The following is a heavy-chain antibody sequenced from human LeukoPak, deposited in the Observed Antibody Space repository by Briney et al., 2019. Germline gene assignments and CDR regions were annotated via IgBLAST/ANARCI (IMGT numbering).Heavy chain of an antibody. CDR1: GFTFSSYG. CDR2: IWYDGSNK. J-gene: IGHJ3*02. V-gene: IGHV3-30*02. CDR3: AKDFTIFGVVIDVFDI. Sequence: GGSLRLSCAASGFTFSSYGMHWVRQAPGKGLEWVAVIWYDGSNKYYADSVKGRFTISRDNSKNTLYLQMNSLRAEDTAVYYCAKDFTIFGVVIDVFDIWGQGTMVTVSS. D-gene: IGHD3-3*01.